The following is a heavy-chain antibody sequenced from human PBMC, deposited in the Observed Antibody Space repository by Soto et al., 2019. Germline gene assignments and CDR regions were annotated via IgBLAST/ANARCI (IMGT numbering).Heavy chain of an antibody. D-gene: IGHD2-15*01. CDR1: GDSITNNHW. J-gene: IGHJ6*02. V-gene: IGHV4-4*02. Sequence: QMQLRESGPGLVKPSGPLSLTCTVYGDSITNNHWWSWVRQHPGKGPELIGEIYHTGIANYNPSLESRVAFSVDKSKNQFSRSLTSLTAADTAVYYCVSKLVPYYYCRDVGGQGTTVTVSS. CDR3: VSKLVPYYYCRDV. CDR2: IYHTGIA.